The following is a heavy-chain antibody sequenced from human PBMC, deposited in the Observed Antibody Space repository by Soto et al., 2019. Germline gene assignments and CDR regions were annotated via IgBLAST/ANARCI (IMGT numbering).Heavy chain of an antibody. Sequence: GGSLRVSCTASRFTFSSYALSWVRQAPGKGLEWVSSISGSGGSTYYADSVKGRVTIYRDNSKNTLYLQMSSLRAEDTAVYYCAKESLKTPVTGPVDCWGQGTVVTVSS. CDR2: ISGSGGST. CDR3: AKESLKTPVTGPVDC. CDR1: RFTFSSYA. V-gene: IGHV3-23*01. J-gene: IGHJ4*02. D-gene: IGHD6-19*01.